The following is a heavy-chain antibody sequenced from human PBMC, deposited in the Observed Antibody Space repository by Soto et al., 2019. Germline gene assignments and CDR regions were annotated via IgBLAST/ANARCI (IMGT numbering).Heavy chain of an antibody. CDR2: IRYDGTNI. Sequence: QVQLVESGGGVVQPGRSLRLSCAASGFSFTRYGTHWVRQAAGKGLEWVALIRYDGTNIQYTDSVKGRFSVSKDNSKNTVYLQMNSLRAEDTAVYYCARDLLNSGVDYWGQGNLVTVSS. D-gene: IGHD6-19*01. V-gene: IGHV3-33*01. CDR3: ARDLLNSGVDY. J-gene: IGHJ4*02. CDR1: GFSFTRYG.